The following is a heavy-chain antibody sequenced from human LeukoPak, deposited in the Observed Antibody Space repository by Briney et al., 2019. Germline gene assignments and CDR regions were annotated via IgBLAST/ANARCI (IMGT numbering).Heavy chain of an antibody. Sequence: PGGSLRLSCAASGFTFSSYDMHWVRQAPGKGLEWVAFIRYDGSNKYYADSVKGRFSISRDNSKNTLYLQMNSLRAEDTAVYYCAKRGLMVRGHFGHFRDYYMDVWGKGTTVTISS. CDR2: IRYDGSNK. CDR1: GFTFSSYD. D-gene: IGHD3-10*01. CDR3: AKRGLMVRGHFGHFRDYYMDV. J-gene: IGHJ6*03. V-gene: IGHV3-30*02.